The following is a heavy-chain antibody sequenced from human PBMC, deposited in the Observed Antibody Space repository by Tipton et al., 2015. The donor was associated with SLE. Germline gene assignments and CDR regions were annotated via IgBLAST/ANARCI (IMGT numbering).Heavy chain of an antibody. J-gene: IGHJ4*02. Sequence: LSLTCAVYGGSFSGYYWSWVRQAPGKGLEWVSVIYSGGSTYYADSVKGRFTISRDNSKNTLYLQMNSLRAEDTAVYYCARDIAAVGGYWGQGTLVTVSS. V-gene: IGHV3-53*05. CDR2: IYSGGST. CDR1: GGSFSGYY. D-gene: IGHD6-13*01. CDR3: ARDIAAVGGY.